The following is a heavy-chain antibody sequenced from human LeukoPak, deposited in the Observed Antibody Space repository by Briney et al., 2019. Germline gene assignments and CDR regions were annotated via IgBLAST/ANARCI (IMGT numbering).Heavy chain of an antibody. V-gene: IGHV3-74*01. D-gene: IGHD3-22*01. CDR1: GFTFSSYW. Sequence: TGGSLRLSCAASGFTFSSYWMHWVRQAPGKGLVSVSRIHGDGSSTSYADSVKGRFTISRDNAKNTLFLQMNSLRAEDTAIYHCAKDPIAYYDSSGYPVWGQGTLVTVSS. J-gene: IGHJ4*02. CDR3: AKDPIAYYDSSGYPV. CDR2: IHGDGSST.